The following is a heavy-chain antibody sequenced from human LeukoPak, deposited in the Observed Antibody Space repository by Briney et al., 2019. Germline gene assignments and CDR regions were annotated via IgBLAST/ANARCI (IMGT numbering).Heavy chain of an antibody. CDR1: GFTFSSYG. CDR3: AKDSYSSGWADY. D-gene: IGHD6-19*01. Sequence: GGSLRPSCAASGFTFSSYGMHSVRQAPGKGLEWVAFIRYDGSNKYYADSVKGRFTISRDNSKNTLYLQMNSLRAEDTAVYYCAKDSYSSGWADYWGQGTLVTVSS. V-gene: IGHV3-30*02. CDR2: IRYDGSNK. J-gene: IGHJ4*02.